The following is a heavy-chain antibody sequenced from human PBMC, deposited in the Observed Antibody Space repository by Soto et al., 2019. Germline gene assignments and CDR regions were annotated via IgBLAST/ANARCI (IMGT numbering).Heavy chain of an antibody. Sequence: PGGSLRLSCAGSGFTLSDHYIDWVRQAPGKGLEWVGRSRDKPQAYSTTYAASVKGRFTIFRDDSKNSLYLQMSSLKTEDTAMYYCAREFMTTVTYFDYWGQGTLVTVSS. D-gene: IGHD4-17*01. CDR3: AREFMTTVTYFDY. CDR1: GFTLSDHY. V-gene: IGHV3-72*01. CDR2: SRDKPQAYST. J-gene: IGHJ4*02.